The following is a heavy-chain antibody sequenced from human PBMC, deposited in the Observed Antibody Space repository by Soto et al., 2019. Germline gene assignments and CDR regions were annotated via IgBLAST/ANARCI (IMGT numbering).Heavy chain of an antibody. CDR2: INSDGSII. D-gene: IGHD6-13*01. CDR3: ARIPPGWGGGQLVLDY. V-gene: IGHV3-74*01. J-gene: IGHJ4*02. Sequence: EVQLVESGGGLVQPGGSLRLSCAASGFTFSSFWMHWVRQAPGKGLVWVSRINSDGSIITYADSVKGRFTISRDNAKNTLDLQMKRRGAEDTAVYYCARIPPGWGGGQLVLDYWGQGTLVTVSS. CDR1: GFTFSSFW.